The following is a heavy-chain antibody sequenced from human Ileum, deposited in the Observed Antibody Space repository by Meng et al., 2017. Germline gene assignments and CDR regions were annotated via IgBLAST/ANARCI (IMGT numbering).Heavy chain of an antibody. D-gene: IGHD1-26*01. V-gene: IGHV3-7*01. Sequence: GGSLRLSCEASGFTFSSYWMSWVRQAPGKGLEWVANIKHFGGDESYMVSVEGRFTISRDNAKNSLFLQMNTVRVEDTAVYYCARGGVGGSFSDWGQGTLVTVSS. CDR2: IKHFGGDE. J-gene: IGHJ4*02. CDR3: ARGGVGGSFSD. CDR1: GFTFSSYW.